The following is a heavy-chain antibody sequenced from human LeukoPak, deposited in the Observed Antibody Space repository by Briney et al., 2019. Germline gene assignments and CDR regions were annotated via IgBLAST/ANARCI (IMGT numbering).Heavy chain of an antibody. CDR1: GFTFRSYW. J-gene: IGHJ4*02. CDR3: ARAFPVFDY. Sequence: GGSLRLSCAASGFTFRSYWMHWVRQAPGKGLEWVAVISYDGSSKYYADSVKGRFTTSRDNSKNTLYLQMNSLRAEDTAVYYCARAFPVFDYWGQGTLVTVSS. CDR2: ISYDGSSK. D-gene: IGHD3-10*02. V-gene: IGHV3-30-3*01.